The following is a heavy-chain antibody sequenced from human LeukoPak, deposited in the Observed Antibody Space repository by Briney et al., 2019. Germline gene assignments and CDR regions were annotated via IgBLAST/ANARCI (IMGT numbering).Heavy chain of an antibody. V-gene: IGHV3-20*04. CDR1: GFTFDDYG. Sequence: PGGSLRLSCAASGFTFDDYGMSWVRQAPGKGLEWASGINWNGGSTGYADSVKGRFTISRDNAKNSLYLQMNSLRAEDTALYYCAREDCSSTSCSDAFDIWGQGTMVTVSS. D-gene: IGHD2-2*01. CDR2: INWNGGST. J-gene: IGHJ3*02. CDR3: AREDCSSTSCSDAFDI.